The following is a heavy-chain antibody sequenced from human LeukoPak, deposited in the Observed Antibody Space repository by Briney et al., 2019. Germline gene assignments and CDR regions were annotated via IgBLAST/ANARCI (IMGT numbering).Heavy chain of an antibody. CDR2: IYYSGST. CDR1: GGSISSSSYY. Sequence: PSETLSLTCTVSGGSISSSSYYWGWIRQPPGKGLEWIGNIYYSGSTYYNPSLKSRVTISVDTSKNQFSLKLSSVTAADTAVYYCARGIAAAGNGGDFDYWGQGTLVTVSS. V-gene: IGHV4-39*07. D-gene: IGHD6-13*01. J-gene: IGHJ4*02. CDR3: ARGIAAAGNGGDFDY.